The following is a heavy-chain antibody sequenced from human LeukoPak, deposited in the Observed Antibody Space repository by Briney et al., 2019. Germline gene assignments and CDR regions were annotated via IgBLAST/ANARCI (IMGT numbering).Heavy chain of an antibody. CDR3: ARITTIAVADYYYYGMDV. V-gene: IGHV1-18*01. D-gene: IGHD6-19*01. J-gene: IGHJ6*02. CDR2: ISAYNGNT. CDR1: GYTFTSYG. Sequence: GASVKVSCKASGYTFTSYGISWVRQAPGQGLEWMGWISAYNGNTNYAQKLQGRVTMTTDTSTSTAYMELRSLRSDDTAVYYRARITTIAVADYYYYGMDVWGQGTTVTVSS.